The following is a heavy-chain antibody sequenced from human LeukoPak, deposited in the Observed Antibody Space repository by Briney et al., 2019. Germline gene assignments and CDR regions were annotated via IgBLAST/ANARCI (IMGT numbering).Heavy chain of an antibody. CDR2: ISSSSSYI. D-gene: IGHD3-10*01. Sequence: GRSLRLSCAASGFTFDDYAMHWVRQAPGKGLEWVSSISSSSSYIYYADSVKGRFTISRDNAKNSLYLQMNSLRAEDTAVYYCARDRSGSGSYYNPYNWFDPWGQGTLVTVSS. CDR1: GFTFDDYA. J-gene: IGHJ5*02. V-gene: IGHV3-21*01. CDR3: ARDRSGSGSYYNPYNWFDP.